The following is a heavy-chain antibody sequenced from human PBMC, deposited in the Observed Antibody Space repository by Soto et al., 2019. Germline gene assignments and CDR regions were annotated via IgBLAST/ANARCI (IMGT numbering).Heavy chain of an antibody. CDR1: GYTFTSYG. CDR3: AREGRIAAAAYYYYYGMAV. D-gene: IGHD6-13*01. Sequence: QVQLVQSGAEVKKPGASVKVSCKASGYTFTSYGITWVRQAPGQGLDWMGWISAYNGNTNYAQKLQGRVTMTTDTSTSTAYMELRSLRTDDTAVYYCAREGRIAAAAYYYYYGMAVWGQGTTFTVSS. CDR2: ISAYNGNT. V-gene: IGHV1-18*01. J-gene: IGHJ6*02.